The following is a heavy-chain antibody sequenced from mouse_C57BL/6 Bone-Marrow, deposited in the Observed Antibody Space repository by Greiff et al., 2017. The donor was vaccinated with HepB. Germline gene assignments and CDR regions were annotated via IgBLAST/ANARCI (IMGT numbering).Heavy chain of an antibody. CDR3: AIQFPYYYGSSYFDY. CDR2: LHPSDSDT. CDR1: FSPFPLSF. V-gene: IGHV1-74*01. Sequence: VPLPPPGAALVPPVSSVPVSFPASFSPFPLSFLPFFPPRPGHGLAWICRLHPSDSDTNYNQKFKGKATLTVDKSSSTASMQLSSLTSEDSAVYYCAIQFPYYYGSSYFDYWGQGTTLTVSS. J-gene: IGHJ2*01. D-gene: IGHD1-1*01.